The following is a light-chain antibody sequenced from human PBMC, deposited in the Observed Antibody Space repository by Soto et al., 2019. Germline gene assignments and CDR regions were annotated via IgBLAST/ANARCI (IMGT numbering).Light chain of an antibody. Sequence: IQMTQSPSTLSAYVGDRVTITFRASQSISEWLAWYQQKPGKPPNILIYAASTLASGVPSRFSGSGSGTEFTLTISSLQPEDLATYYCQQYDTYYSFAQGTKVDI. J-gene: IGKJ2*03. V-gene: IGKV1-5*03. CDR3: QQYDTYYS. CDR1: QSISEW. CDR2: AAS.